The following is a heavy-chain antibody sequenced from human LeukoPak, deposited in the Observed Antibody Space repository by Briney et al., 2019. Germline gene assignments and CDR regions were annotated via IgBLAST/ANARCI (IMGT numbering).Heavy chain of an antibody. CDR3: ARCLNSYGPPEFDY. J-gene: IGHJ4*02. CDR1: GYTFTSYG. V-gene: IGHV1-18*01. D-gene: IGHD5-18*01. CDR2: ISAYNGNT. Sequence: ASVKVSCKASGYTFTSYGISWVRQAPGQWLEWMGWISAYNGNTNYAQKLQGRVTMTTDTSTSTAYMELRSLRSDDTAVYYCARCLNSYGPPEFDYWGQGTLVTVSS.